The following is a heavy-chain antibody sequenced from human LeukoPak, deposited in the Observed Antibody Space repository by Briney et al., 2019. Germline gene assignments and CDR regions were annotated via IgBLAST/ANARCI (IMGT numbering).Heavy chain of an antibody. J-gene: IGHJ3*02. CDR1: GFTFSSYW. Sequence: RPGGSLRLSCAASGFTFSSYWLHWVRQAPGKGLVWVSRINSDGSTTSYADSVKGRITISRDNAKNTLYLQMNSLRAEDTAVYYCTRESSYAFDIWGQGTMVTVSS. D-gene: IGHD3-10*01. CDR2: INSDGSTT. V-gene: IGHV3-74*01. CDR3: TRESSYAFDI.